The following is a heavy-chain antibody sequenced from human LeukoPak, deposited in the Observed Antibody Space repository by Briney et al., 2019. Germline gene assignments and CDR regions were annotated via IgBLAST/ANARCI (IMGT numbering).Heavy chain of an antibody. CDR2: INPNSGGT. D-gene: IGHD2-15*01. CDR3: ARDRGYCSGSSCHSGGFDI. V-gene: IGHV1-2*02. J-gene: IGHJ3*02. Sequence: ASVKVSCKASGYTFTDYYMHWVRQAPGQGLEWMGWINPNSGGTNCAQNFQGRVTMTRDTSISTAYMELSRLRSDDTAVYHCARDRGYCSGSSCHSGGFDIWGQGTMVTVSS. CDR1: GYTFTDYY.